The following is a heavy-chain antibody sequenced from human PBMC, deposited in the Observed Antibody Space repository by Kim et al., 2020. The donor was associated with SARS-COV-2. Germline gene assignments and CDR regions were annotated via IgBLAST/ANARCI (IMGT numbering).Heavy chain of an antibody. Sequence: ASVKVSCKASGYTFTSYDMHWVRQAPGQGLEWMGIINPSGGSTRYAQKFQGRVTMTRDTSTSTVYMELSSLRSEDTAVYYCARVRGVVVVAANWHSAGWFGPWGQGTLVTVSS. V-gene: IGHV1-46*01. CDR1: GYTFTSYD. J-gene: IGHJ5*02. CDR2: INPSGGST. CDR3: ARVRGVVVVAANWHSAGWFGP. D-gene: IGHD2-15*01.